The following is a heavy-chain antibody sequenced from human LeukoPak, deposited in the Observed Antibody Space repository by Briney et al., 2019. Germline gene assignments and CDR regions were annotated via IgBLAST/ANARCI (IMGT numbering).Heavy chain of an antibody. CDR3: ARMRGNHNM. CDR2: IDYSGST. J-gene: IGHJ3*02. V-gene: IGHV4-30-4*01. CDR1: GGAISSGDYY. Sequence: PSETLSLTCTVSGGAISSGDYYWSWIRQPPGKGLEWIAFIDYSGSTYYSPSLKSRVTISLDTSKNQFSLKLSSVTAADTAVYYCARMRGNHNMWGQGTMVTVSS.